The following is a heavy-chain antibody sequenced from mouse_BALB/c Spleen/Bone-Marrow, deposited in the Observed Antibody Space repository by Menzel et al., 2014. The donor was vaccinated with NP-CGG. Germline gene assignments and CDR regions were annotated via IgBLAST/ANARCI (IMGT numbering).Heavy chain of an antibody. V-gene: IGHV14-3*02. CDR2: IDPANGNT. CDR3: ARYGNYCYAMDY. CDR1: GFNIKDTY. D-gene: IGHD2-1*01. J-gene: IGHJ4*01. Sequence: EVQGVESGAGLVKPGASVKLSCTASGFNIKDTYMHWVKQRPEQGLEWIGRIDPANGNTKYDPKFQGKATITADTSSNTAYLQLSSLTSEDTAVYYCARYGNYCYAMDYWGQGTSVTVSS.